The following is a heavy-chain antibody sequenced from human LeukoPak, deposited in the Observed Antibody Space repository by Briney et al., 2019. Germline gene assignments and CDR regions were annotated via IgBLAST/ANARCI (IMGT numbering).Heavy chain of an antibody. CDR3: ARDQAGIAVARNAFDI. J-gene: IGHJ3*02. V-gene: IGHV3-7*01. CDR2: IKQDGSEK. D-gene: IGHD6-19*01. CDR1: GFTFSSYW. Sequence: GGSLRLSCAASGFTFSSYWMSWVRQAPGKGLEWVANIKQDGSEKYYVDSVKGRFTISRDNAKNSLYLQMNSLRAEDTAVYYCARDQAGIAVARNAFDIWGQGTMVTVSS.